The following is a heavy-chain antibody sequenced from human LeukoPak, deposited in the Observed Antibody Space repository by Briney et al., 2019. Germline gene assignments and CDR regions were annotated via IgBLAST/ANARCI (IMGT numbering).Heavy chain of an antibody. D-gene: IGHD3-10*01. V-gene: IGHV1-46*01. CDR3: ARLPLLWFGESDAFDI. CDR2: INPSGGST. Sequence: ASVKVSCKASGYTFTSHYMHWVRQAPEQGLEGMGIINPSGGSTSYAQKFQGRVTMTRDMSTRTDYMELSSLRYEDTAVYYCARLPLLWFGESDAFDIWGQGTMVTVSS. CDR1: GYTFTSHY. J-gene: IGHJ3*02.